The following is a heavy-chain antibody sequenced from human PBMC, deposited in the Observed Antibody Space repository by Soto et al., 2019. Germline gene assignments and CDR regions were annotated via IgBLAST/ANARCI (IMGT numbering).Heavy chain of an antibody. CDR2: IYYSGST. D-gene: IGHD2-2*01. CDR1: GGSISNYY. J-gene: IGHJ4*02. CDR3: ARRGCSSAGCPYYFDY. V-gene: IGHV4-59*01. Sequence: SETLSLTCTVSGGSISNYYWSWIRQHPGKGLEWIGYIYYSGSTNYNPSLKSRVTISVDTSKNQFSLKLNSVTAADTAVYYCARRGCSSAGCPYYFDYWGQGTLVTVSS.